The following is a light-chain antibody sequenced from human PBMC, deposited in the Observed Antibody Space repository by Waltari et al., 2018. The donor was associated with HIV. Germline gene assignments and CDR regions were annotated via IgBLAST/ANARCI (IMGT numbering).Light chain of an antibody. CDR3: MQALQTPRT. CDR2: LGS. CDR1: QSLVHSKGYNS. V-gene: IGKV2-28*01. J-gene: IGKJ3*01. Sequence: DIVMTQPPLSLPVIPGEPASLSCRSSQSLVHSKGYNSLDWYLQKPGQSPQLLIYLGSNRASGVPDRFSGSGSGTDFTLKISRVEAEDVGVYYCMQALQTPRTFGPGTKVDIK.